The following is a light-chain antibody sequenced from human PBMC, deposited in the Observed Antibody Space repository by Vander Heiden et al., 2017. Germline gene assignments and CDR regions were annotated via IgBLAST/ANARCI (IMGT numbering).Light chain of an antibody. V-gene: IGLV1-40*01. J-gene: IGLJ3*02. CDR1: SSNIGAGFD. Sequence: QSVLTQPPSVSGAPGQRVTISCTGSSSNIGAGFDVYWYQQLPGTAPKLLIYGNNNRPSGVPDRFSGSKSGTSASLAITGLQAEDEADYYCQSSDSSLSEVVFGGGTKLTVL. CDR3: QSSDSSLSEVV. CDR2: GNN.